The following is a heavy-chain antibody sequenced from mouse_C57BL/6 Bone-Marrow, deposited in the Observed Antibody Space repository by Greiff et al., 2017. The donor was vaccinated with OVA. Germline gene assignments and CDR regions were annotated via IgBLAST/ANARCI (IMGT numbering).Heavy chain of an antibody. CDR1: GFTFSSYA. V-gene: IGHV5-4*01. Sequence: EVQLVASGGGLVKPGGSLKLSCAASGFTFSSYAMSWVRQTPEKRLEWVATISDGGSYTYYPDNVKGRFTISRDNAKNNLYLQMSHLKSEDTAMYYCARKGYYFDYWGQGTTLTVSS. CDR3: ARKGYYFDY. CDR2: ISDGGSYT. J-gene: IGHJ2*01.